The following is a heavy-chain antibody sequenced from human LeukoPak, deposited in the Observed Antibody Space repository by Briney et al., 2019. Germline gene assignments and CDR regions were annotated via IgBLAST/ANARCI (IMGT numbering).Heavy chain of an antibody. V-gene: IGHV4-34*01. CDR1: GGSFSGYY. CDR3: ARQGSDLNIVPRGRAFDI. J-gene: IGHJ3*02. Sequence: SSETLSLTCAVYGGSFSGYYWSWIRQPPGKGLEWIGEINHSGSTNYNPSLKSRVTISVDTSKNQFSLKLSSVTAADTAVYYCARQGSDLNIVPRGRAFDIWGQGTMVTVSS. D-gene: IGHD3-10*01. CDR2: INHSGST.